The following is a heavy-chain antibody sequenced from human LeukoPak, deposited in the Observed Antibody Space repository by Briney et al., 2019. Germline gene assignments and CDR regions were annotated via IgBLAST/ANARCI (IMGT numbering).Heavy chain of an antibody. CDR2: MNPNSGNT. J-gene: IGHJ4*02. V-gene: IGHV1-8*02. D-gene: IGHD1-26*01. Sequence: VASVKVSCTASGGTFSSYAINWVRQATGQGLEWMGWMNPNSGNTGYAQKFQGRVTMTRNTSISTAYMELSSLRSEDTAVYYCARGPRIVGATTSVFGDYWGQGTLVTVSS. CDR1: GGTFSSYA. CDR3: ARGPRIVGATTSVFGDY.